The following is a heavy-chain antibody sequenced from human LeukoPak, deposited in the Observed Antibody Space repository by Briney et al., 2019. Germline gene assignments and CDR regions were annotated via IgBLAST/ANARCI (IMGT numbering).Heavy chain of an antibody. CDR1: GFSSYA. CDR2: ISPSGSTK. Sequence: GGSLRLSCAASGFSSYAMSWVRQAPGKGLEWVSNISPSGSTKYYADSVKGRFTGSRDNAKNSLYLQMNSLRAGDTGVYYCTKLAVASADSWGQGTLVTVSS. CDR3: TKLAVASADS. D-gene: IGHD6-19*01. V-gene: IGHV3-48*03. J-gene: IGHJ4*02.